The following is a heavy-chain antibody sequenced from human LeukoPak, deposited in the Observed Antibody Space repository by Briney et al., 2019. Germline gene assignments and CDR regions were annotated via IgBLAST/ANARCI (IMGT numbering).Heavy chain of an antibody. J-gene: IGHJ6*03. V-gene: IGHV3-43D*03. CDR1: GFTFDDYA. D-gene: IGHD1-20*01. Sequence: GSLRLSCAASGFTFDDYAMHWVRQAPGKGLEWVSLISWDGGSTYYADSVKGRFTISRDNSKNSLYLQMNSLRAEDTALYYCAKASNNWNDVAYMDVWGKGTTVTISS. CDR2: ISWDGGST. CDR3: AKASNNWNDVAYMDV.